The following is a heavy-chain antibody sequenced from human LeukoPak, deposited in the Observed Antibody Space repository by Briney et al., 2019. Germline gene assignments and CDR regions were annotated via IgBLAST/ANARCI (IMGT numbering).Heavy chain of an antibody. J-gene: IGHJ4*02. CDR2: IYHSGTT. V-gene: IGHV4-30-2*01. CDR1: GDYISSGGSY. Sequence: SETLSLTCTVSGDYISSGGSYWSWIRQPPGKGLEWIGYIYHSGTTFYNPSLKSRVTISVDGSKYQFSLELSSVTAADTAVYYCARQITMVRGARFDYWGQGTLVTVTS. D-gene: IGHD3-10*01. CDR3: ARQITMVRGARFDY.